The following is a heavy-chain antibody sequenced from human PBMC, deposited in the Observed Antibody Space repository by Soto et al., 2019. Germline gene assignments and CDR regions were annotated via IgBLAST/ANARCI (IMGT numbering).Heavy chain of an antibody. CDR2: IYYSGST. CDR1: GGSISSGGYY. CDR3: AREHIVVVSGYYYYYGMDV. Sequence: SETLSLTCTFSGGSISSGGYYLSWIRQHPGKGLEWIGYIYYSGSTYYNPSLKSRVTISVDTSKNQFSLKLSSVTAADTAVYYCAREHIVVVSGYYYYYGMDVWGQGTTVTVSS. V-gene: IGHV4-31*03. J-gene: IGHJ6*02. D-gene: IGHD2-21*01.